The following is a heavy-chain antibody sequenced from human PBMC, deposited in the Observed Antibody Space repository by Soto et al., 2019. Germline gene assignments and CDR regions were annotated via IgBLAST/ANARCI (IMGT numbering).Heavy chain of an antibody. J-gene: IGHJ4*02. D-gene: IGHD3-22*01. CDR2: INIYSGDA. Sequence: ASVKVSCKASGYTFTSYGISWVRQAPGQGLEWMGWINIYSGDANYAQRFQDRVTMTRDTSTNTVYMEMRSLRSDDTAVYYCARALYYYDNSGLAYWGQGTLVTVS. V-gene: IGHV1-18*01. CDR3: ARALYYYDNSGLAY. CDR1: GYTFTSYG.